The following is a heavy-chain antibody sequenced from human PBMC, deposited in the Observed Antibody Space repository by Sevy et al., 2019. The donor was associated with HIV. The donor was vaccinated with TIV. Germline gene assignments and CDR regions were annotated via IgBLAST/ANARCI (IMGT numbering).Heavy chain of an antibody. CDR1: GYTFTSYG. D-gene: IGHD3-22*01. CDR3: ARSAPYYYDRREDAFDI. V-gene: IGHV1-18*04. CDR2: ISAYNGNK. J-gene: IGHJ3*02. Sequence: ASVKVSCKASGYTFTSYGISWVRQAPGQGLEWMGWISAYNGNKNYAQKLQGGVTMTTETSTSTAYMVLRSLRSDDTAVYYCARSAPYYYDRREDAFDIWGQGTMVTVSS.